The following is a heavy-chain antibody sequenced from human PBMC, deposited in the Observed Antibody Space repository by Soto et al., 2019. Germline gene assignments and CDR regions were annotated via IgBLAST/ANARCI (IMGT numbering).Heavy chain of an antibody. Sequence: QVQLQESGPGLVKPSQTLSLSCTVSGGSISSGGYSWSWIRQHPGKGLEWIGYIYSRGTTYFSPSLQSRVSFSLDTSKNQFSLTLSCVTAADTAVYYCARGHFYDSSVYSFDYWGQGTLVTVSS. V-gene: IGHV4-31*03. D-gene: IGHD3-22*01. CDR2: IYSRGTT. J-gene: IGHJ4*02. CDR1: GGSISSGGYS. CDR3: ARGHFYDSSVYSFDY.